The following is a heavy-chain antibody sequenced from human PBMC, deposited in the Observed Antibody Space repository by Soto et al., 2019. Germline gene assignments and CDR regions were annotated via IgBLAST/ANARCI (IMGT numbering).Heavy chain of an antibody. J-gene: IGHJ6*03. Sequence: GGSLRLSCAASGFTFSSYWMSWVRQAPGKGLEWVANIKQDGSEKYYVDSVKGRFTISRDNAKNSLYLQMNSLRAEDTAVYYCARDDLPYVYYGSGSYSLYYYYYMDVWGKGTTVTVSS. CDR3: ARDDLPYVYYGSGSYSLYYYYYMDV. CDR1: GFTFSSYW. CDR2: IKQDGSEK. D-gene: IGHD3-10*01. V-gene: IGHV3-7*01.